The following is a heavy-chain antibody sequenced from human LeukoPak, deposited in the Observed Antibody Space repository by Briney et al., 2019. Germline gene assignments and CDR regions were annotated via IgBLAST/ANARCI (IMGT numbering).Heavy chain of an antibody. D-gene: IGHD3-3*01. Sequence: SETLSLTCAVYGGSFSGYYWSWIRQPPGKGLEWIGEINHSGSTNYNPSLKSRVTISVDTSKNQFSLKLSSVTAADTAVYYCARGQTRFLEWLTTLHFDYWGQGTLVTVSS. CDR1: GGSFSGYY. CDR3: ARGQTRFLEWLTTLHFDY. CDR2: INHSGST. V-gene: IGHV4-34*01. J-gene: IGHJ4*02.